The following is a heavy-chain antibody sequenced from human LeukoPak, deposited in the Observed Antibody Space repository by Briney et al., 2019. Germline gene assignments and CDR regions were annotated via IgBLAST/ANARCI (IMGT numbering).Heavy chain of an antibody. CDR3: ARVGSSFRDIDY. D-gene: IGHD6-13*01. Sequence: SETLSLPCTVSGYSISSGYYWGWIRQPPGKGLEWIGQIYHSGSTYYNPSLKSRDTISVDTSQNLFSLKLSSVTAADTAVYYCARVGSSFRDIDYWGQGTLVTVSS. CDR2: IYHSGST. CDR1: GYSISSGYY. V-gene: IGHV4-38-2*02. J-gene: IGHJ4*02.